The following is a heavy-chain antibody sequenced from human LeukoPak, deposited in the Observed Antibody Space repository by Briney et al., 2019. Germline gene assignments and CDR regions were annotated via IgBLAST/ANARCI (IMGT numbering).Heavy chain of an antibody. J-gene: IGHJ3*02. CDR1: GYTFTGYY. V-gene: IGHV1-2*02. CDR3: AKEMVRGVIVDAFDI. Sequence: GASVKVSCKASGYTFTGYYMHWVRQAPGQGLEWMGWINPNSGGTNYAQKFQGRVTMTRDTSISTAYMELSRLRSDDTAVYYCAKEMVRGVIVDAFDIWGQGTMVTVSS. CDR2: INPNSGGT. D-gene: IGHD3-10*01.